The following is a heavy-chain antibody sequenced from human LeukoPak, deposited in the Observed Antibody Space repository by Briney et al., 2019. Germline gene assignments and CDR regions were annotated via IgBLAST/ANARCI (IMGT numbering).Heavy chain of an antibody. CDR3: ARSSSRYSSSPPGY. V-gene: IGHV1-2*02. Sequence: ASVKVSCKASGYTFTGYYMHWVRQAPGQGLEWMGWINPNSGGTNYAQKFQGRVTMTRDTSISTAYMELSRLRSDDTAVYYCARSSSRYSSSPPGYWGQGTLVTVSS. D-gene: IGHD6-13*01. CDR1: GYTFTGYY. CDR2: INPNSGGT. J-gene: IGHJ4*02.